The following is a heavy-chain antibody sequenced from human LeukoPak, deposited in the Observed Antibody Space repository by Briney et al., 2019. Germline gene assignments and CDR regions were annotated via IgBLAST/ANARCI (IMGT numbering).Heavy chain of an antibody. CDR2: IYYSGST. J-gene: IGHJ4*02. CDR3: ARPSTYTSSIDS. CDR1: GVSISSSSYY. V-gene: IGHV4-39*02. D-gene: IGHD2-2*01. Sequence: SETLSLTCTVSGVSISSSSYYWGWIRQPPGKGLDWIGTIYYSGSTYYNPSLKSRVTISVDTSKNHFSLKLSSVTAADTTVYYCARPSTYTSSIDSWGQGTLVTVSS.